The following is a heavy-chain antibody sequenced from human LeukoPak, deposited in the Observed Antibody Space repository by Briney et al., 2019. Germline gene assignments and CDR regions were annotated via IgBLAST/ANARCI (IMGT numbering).Heavy chain of an antibody. J-gene: IGHJ6*02. CDR3: ARGGGLDV. D-gene: IGHD3-16*01. Sequence: SGRSLRLSCAASGFTFSSYAMHWVRQAPGKGLEWVAAISYDGSNKYYADSVKGRFTISRDNAKNSLYLQMSNLRAEDTAVYFCARGGGLDVWGQGATVTVSS. CDR2: ISYDGSNK. V-gene: IGHV3-30*04. CDR1: GFTFSSYA.